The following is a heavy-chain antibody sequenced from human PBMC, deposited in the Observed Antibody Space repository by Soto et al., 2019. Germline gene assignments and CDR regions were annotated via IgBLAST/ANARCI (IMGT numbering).Heavy chain of an antibody. D-gene: IGHD3-10*02. CDR3: ARVDYHVTRTNRQNYGLDL. J-gene: IGHJ6*02. V-gene: IGHV1-69*06. Sequence: QVQLVQSGAEVKKPGSSVKVSCKAYGGTFGSHAVSWVRQAPGQGLEWMGGIIPFFDTANYAQKFQGRVTITADKSTSTAYMELRRLRSEDTAVYYRARVDYHVTRTNRQNYGLDLWGQGTTVIVSS. CDR2: IIPFFDTA. CDR1: GGTFGSHA.